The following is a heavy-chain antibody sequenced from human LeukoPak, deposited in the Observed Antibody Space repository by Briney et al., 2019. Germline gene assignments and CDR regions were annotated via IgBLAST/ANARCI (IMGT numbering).Heavy chain of an antibody. CDR3: ARVGGYCSSTSCYGGIDP. CDR1: GGSISSYY. V-gene: IGHV4-59*01. CDR2: IYYSGST. D-gene: IGHD2-2*01. Sequence: SETLSLTCTVSGGSISSYYWSWIRQPPGKGPEWIGYIYYSGSTNYNPSLKSRVTISVDTSKNQFSLKLSSVTAADTAVYYCARVGGYCSSTSCYGGIDPWGQGTLVTVSS. J-gene: IGHJ5*02.